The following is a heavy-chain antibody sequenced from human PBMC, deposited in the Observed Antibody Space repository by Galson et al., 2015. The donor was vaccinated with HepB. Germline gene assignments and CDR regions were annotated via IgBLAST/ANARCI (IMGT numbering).Heavy chain of an antibody. V-gene: IGHV3-21*01. CDR3: ATNTPAAVMRASGMDV. CDR1: GSILSSYS. J-gene: IGHJ6*02. D-gene: IGHD2-2*01. CDR2: MSSSTNYI. Sequence: SLRLSCAASGSILSSYSMNWVRQAPGKGLEWVSSMSSSTNYIYYADSVKGRFTVSIDNAKNSLFLQMNSLRADDTAVYYCATNTPAAVMRASGMDVWGQGTAVTVSS.